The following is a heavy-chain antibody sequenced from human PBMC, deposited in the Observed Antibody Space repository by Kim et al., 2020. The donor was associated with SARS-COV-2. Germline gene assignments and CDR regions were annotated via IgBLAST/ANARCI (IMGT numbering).Heavy chain of an antibody. CDR1: GFTLGDYA. V-gene: IGHV3-9*01. CDR2: ISRIGGSL. Sequence: GGSLRLSCAASGFTLGDYAMNWVRQAPGKGLEWVSGISRIGGSLGYADTVKGRFTISRDNAKNSLYLQMNRLRAEDTALYYCAKVGIAGCFDYWGQGTLVTVSS. J-gene: IGHJ4*02. D-gene: IGHD2-21*01. CDR3: AKVGIAGCFDY.